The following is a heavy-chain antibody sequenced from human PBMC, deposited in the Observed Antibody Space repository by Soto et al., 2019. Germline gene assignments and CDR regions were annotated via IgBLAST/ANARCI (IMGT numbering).Heavy chain of an antibody. Sequence: QVQLVESGGGVVQPGRSLRLSCAASGFTFSSYAMHWVRQAPGKGLEWVAVISYDGSNKYYADSVKGRFTISRDNSKNTLYLQMNSLRAEDTAVYYCARAPHCYCYGMDVWGQGTTVTGSS. V-gene: IGHV3-30-3*01. CDR2: ISYDGSNK. CDR1: GFTFSSYA. CDR3: ARAPHCYCYGMDV. J-gene: IGHJ6*02.